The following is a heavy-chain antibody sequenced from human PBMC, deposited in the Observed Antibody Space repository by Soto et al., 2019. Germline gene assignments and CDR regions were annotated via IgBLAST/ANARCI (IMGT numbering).Heavy chain of an antibody. CDR1: GFIFSSYA. Sequence: PGGSLRLSCAASGFIFSSYALHWVRQAPGKGLEWVAVISGDGNDKYYADSVKGRFTISRDRSKSSLYLQMNSLRADDTAVYFCARDLVSSCSSRSCLANNWIDSWGQGTQVTVSS. J-gene: IGHJ5*01. D-gene: IGHD2-15*01. V-gene: IGHV3-30-3*01. CDR2: ISGDGNDK. CDR3: ARDLVSSCSSRSCLANNWIDS.